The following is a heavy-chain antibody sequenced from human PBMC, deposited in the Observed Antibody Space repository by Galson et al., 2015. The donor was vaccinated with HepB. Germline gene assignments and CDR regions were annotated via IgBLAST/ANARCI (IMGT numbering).Heavy chain of an antibody. V-gene: IGHV1-46*01. D-gene: IGHD3-10*01. CDR2: INASGGST. J-gene: IGHJ5*02. Sequence: SVKVSCKASGYIFTRYYIHWVRQAPGQGLEWMGIINASGGSTNYAQKFQGRVTMTRDTSTSTVYMELSSLRSEDTAVYYCARGSYNWFDPWGQGTLVTVSS. CDR3: ARGSYNWFDP. CDR1: GYIFTRYY.